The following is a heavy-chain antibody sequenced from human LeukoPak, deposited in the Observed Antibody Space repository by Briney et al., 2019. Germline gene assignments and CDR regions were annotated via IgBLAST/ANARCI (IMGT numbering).Heavy chain of an antibody. J-gene: IGHJ4*02. CDR1: GFTLSDYY. CDR2: SSSSGSTM. CDR3: AKTTVGYSSGRYPGWPADC. D-gene: IGHD6-19*01. V-gene: IGHV3-11*01. Sequence: PGGSLRLSCAASGFTLSDYYMSWIRQAPGKGLEWVSYSSSSGSTMYYADSVKGRFTISRDNSKNTVYLQMNSLTADDTAVYYCAKTTVGYSSGRYPGWPADCWGQGTLVTVSS.